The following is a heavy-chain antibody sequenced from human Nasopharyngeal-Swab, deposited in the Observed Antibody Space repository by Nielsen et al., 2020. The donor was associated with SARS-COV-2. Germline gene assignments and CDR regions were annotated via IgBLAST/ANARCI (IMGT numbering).Heavy chain of an antibody. V-gene: IGHV3-7*04. CDR3: ARNSNYARDY. CDR1: GFTFSTYW. D-gene: IGHD3-16*01. Sequence: GGSLRLSCAASGFTFSTYWMDWVRQAPGKGLEWVARIKEDGSETYYVDSVKGRFTVSRDNAKNSLYLQMNSLRAEDTAVYYCARNSNYARDYWGQGTLVTVSS. J-gene: IGHJ4*02. CDR2: IKEDGSET.